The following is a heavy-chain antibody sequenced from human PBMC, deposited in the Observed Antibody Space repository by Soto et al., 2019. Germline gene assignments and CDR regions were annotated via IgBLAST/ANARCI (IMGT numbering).Heavy chain of an antibody. V-gene: IGHV5-10-1*01. Sequence: PGESLKISCEASGYMFPIYHISWVRQMPGKGLEWVGKIDPSDSRTMYRPSSRARITISVDKSINTAYLEWGRLKASDTAMYYCARHCSGGSCYKHTNYYYYGMDVWGQGTTVTVSS. CDR2: IDPSDSRT. J-gene: IGHJ6*02. D-gene: IGHD2-15*01. CDR3: ARHCSGGSCYKHTNYYYYGMDV. CDR1: GYMFPIYH.